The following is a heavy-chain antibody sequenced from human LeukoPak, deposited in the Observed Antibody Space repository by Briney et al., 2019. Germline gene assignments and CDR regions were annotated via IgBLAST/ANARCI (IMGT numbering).Heavy chain of an antibody. CDR3: AKVGYYSSTSCDDAFDI. Sequence: GRSLRLSCAAPGFTFSSYDMGWVRQAPGKGLEWVSAISGSGGSANNADSVKGRFTSSGNDSKNTLYLQINSLRAEDTAVYCGAKVGYYSSTSCDDAFDIWGQGTMVTVSS. V-gene: IGHV3-23*01. D-gene: IGHD2-2*01. J-gene: IGHJ3*02. CDR1: GFTFSSYD. CDR2: ISGSGGSA.